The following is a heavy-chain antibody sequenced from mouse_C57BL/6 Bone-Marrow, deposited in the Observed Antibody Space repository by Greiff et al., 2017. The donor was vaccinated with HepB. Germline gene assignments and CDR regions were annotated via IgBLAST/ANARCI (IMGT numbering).Heavy chain of an antibody. D-gene: IGHD3-2*02. CDR2: IYPGDGDT. CDR1: GYAFSSYW. CDR3: ARSGWENYYAMDY. Sequence: VQVVESGAELVKPGASVKISCKASGYAFSSYWMNWVKQRPGKGLEWIGQIYPGDGDTNYNGKFKGKATLTADKSSSTAYMQLSSLTSEDSAVYFCARSGWENYYAMDYWGQGTSVTVSS. V-gene: IGHV1-80*01. J-gene: IGHJ4*01.